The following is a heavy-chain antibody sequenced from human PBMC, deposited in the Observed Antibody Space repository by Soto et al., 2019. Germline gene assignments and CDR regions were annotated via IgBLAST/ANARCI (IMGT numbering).Heavy chain of an antibody. V-gene: IGHV3-23*01. CDR2: FSGAGGTT. D-gene: IGHD7-27*01. CDR3: AKDLGNRNSFDY. J-gene: IGHJ4*02. Sequence: EVQLLESGGGLVPPGGSLRLSCADSGFTFSSYAMSWVRQAPGKGLEWVSGFSGAGGTTYYADSVKGRFTISRDNSKNTLYLHMNSLRAEDTALYYCAKDLGNRNSFDYWGQGTLVTVSS. CDR1: GFTFSSYA.